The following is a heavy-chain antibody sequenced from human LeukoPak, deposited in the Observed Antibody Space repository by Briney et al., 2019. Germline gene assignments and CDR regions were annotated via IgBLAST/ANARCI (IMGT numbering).Heavy chain of an antibody. CDR3: AREIYQHLVPDY. CDR1: GFTFNSYS. J-gene: IGHJ4*02. Sequence: PGGSLRLSCAAPGFTFNSYSMNWVRQAPGKGLEWVSSISSGSGYIYYADSVKGRFTISRDNAKNSLYLQMNSLRAEDTAVYYCAREIYQHLVPDYWGQGTLVTVSS. D-gene: IGHD6-13*01. CDR2: ISSGSGYI. V-gene: IGHV3-21*01.